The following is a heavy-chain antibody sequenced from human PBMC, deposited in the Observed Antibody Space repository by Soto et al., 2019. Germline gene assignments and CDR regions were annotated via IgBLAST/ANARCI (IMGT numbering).Heavy chain of an antibody. Sequence: QVQLVQSGAEVKKPGSSVKVSCKASGGTFSSYSITWVRQAPGQGLEWMGRINPILGLANYAQKFQGRVTITADTSTSTAYMELSSLRSEDTAVYYCARPRGDPNWFDPWGQGTLVTVSS. J-gene: IGHJ5*02. CDR1: GGTFSSYS. CDR2: INPILGLA. D-gene: IGHD3-16*01. V-gene: IGHV1-69*02. CDR3: ARPRGDPNWFDP.